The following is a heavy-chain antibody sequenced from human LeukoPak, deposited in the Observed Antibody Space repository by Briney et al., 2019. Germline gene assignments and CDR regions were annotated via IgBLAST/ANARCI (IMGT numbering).Heavy chain of an antibody. J-gene: IGHJ4*02. D-gene: IGHD3-10*01. V-gene: IGHV3-21*01. CDR3: AREFFYGSGSYSY. CDR1: RFTFRSYT. CDR2: IDRSSSHI. Sequence: PGGSLRLSCTESRFTFRSYTMNWVRQAPGKGLEWVSSIDRSSSHIYYADSVKGRFAISRDNAKNSLYLQMNSLRAEDTAVYYCAREFFYGSGSYSYWGQGTQVTVSS.